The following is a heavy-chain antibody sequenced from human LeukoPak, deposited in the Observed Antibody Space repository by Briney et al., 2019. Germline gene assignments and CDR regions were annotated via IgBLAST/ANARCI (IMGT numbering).Heavy chain of an antibody. V-gene: IGHV1-2*02. J-gene: IGHJ4*02. CDR3: VREGRGPQTDY. Sequence: GASVKVSCKTSGYIFTDYYIHWVRQAPGQGLEWVGWIHPNSGGTKYAQGFQGRVTMTRDTSISTAYMEVSRLRSDDTAVYYCVREGRGPQTDYWGQGALVTVSS. CDR1: GYIFTDYY. D-gene: IGHD3-10*01. CDR2: IHPNSGGT.